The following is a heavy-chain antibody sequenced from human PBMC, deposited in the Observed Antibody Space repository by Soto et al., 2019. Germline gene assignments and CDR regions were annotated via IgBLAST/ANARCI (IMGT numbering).Heavy chain of an antibody. V-gene: IGHV1-69*06. J-gene: IGHJ4*02. D-gene: IGHD5-18*01. CDR3: ASPAEPLDTAMLKGLAH. CDR1: GGTFSNNA. Sequence: QVQLVQSGAELKKPGSSVNVSCKASGGTFSNNAIIWVRQAPGQGLEWMGGIIPLFGTPRYAQNFQGRLTITADKSSSTAYMQLNILRSEDTAVYYCASPAEPLDTAMLKGLAHWGQGSLVTVSS. CDR2: IIPLFGTP.